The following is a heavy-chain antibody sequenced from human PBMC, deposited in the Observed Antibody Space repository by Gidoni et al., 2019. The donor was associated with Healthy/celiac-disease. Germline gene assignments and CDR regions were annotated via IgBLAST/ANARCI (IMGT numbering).Heavy chain of an antibody. V-gene: IGHV3-33*01. CDR2: IWYDGSNK. Sequence: QVQLVESGGGVVQPGRSLRLSCAASGFTFSSYGMHWVRQAPGKGLEWVAVIWYDGSNKYYADSVKGRFTISRDNSKNTLYLQMNSLRAEDTAVYYCARDSRFGTSGSYADSFDDWGQGTLVTVSS. CDR3: ARDSRFGTSGSYADSFDD. D-gene: IGHD1-26*01. CDR1: GFTFSSYG. J-gene: IGHJ4*02.